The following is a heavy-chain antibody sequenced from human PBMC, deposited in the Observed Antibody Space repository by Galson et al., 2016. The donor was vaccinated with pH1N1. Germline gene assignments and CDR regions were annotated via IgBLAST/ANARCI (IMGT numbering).Heavy chain of an antibody. V-gene: IGHV3-23*01. D-gene: IGHD3-10*02. CDR2: ISGSGGYT. CDR3: ARDNLRGSGSPDASDV. Sequence: SLRLSCAASGFTFSSYAMSWVRQAPGKGLEWVSAISGSGGYTYFADSVQGRFTISRDNSKNTLYLQMNTLGAEDTAVYYCARDNLRGSGSPDASDVWGQGTMVTASS. CDR1: GFTFSSYA. J-gene: IGHJ3*01.